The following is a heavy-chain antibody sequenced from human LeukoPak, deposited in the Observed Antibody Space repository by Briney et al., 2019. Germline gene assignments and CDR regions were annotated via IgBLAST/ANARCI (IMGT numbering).Heavy chain of an antibody. CDR2: IYSGGST. V-gene: IGHV3-66*01. J-gene: IGHJ6*02. CDR3: ARDLGCSGGSCYPVRDYYGMDV. Sequence: PGGSLRLSCAASGFTFSSNYMSWVRQAPGKGLEWVSVIYSGGSTYYADSVKGRFTISRDNSKNTLYLQMNSLRAEDTAVYYCARDLGCSGGSCYPVRDYYGMDVWGQGTTVTVSS. D-gene: IGHD2-15*01. CDR1: GFTFSSNY.